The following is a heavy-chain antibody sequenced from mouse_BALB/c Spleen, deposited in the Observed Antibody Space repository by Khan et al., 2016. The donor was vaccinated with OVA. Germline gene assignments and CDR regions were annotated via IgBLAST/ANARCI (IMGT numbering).Heavy chain of an antibody. J-gene: IGHJ3*01. CDR1: GFNIKDTY. V-gene: IGHV14-3*02. Sequence: IQLVQSGAELVKPGASVKLSCTASGFNIKDTYMHWVKQRPEQGLEWIGRIDPASGNIKFDPKFQGKATITADTSSNTAYLQLSSLTSEDTAVYYCVSPNWLAYWGQGTLGTVSA. CDR2: IDPASGNI. CDR3: VSPNWLAY.